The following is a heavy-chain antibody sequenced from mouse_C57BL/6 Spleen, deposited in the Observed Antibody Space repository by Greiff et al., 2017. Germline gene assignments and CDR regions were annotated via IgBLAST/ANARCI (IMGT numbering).Heavy chain of an antibody. CDR2: ISGGGGNT. CDR3: ARQGGTGTWYFGV. D-gene: IGHD4-1*01. Sequence: EVQGVESGGGLVKPGGSLKLSCAASGFTFSSYTMSWVRQTPVKRLEWVATISGGGGNTYYPDNVKGRFTLTRDKAKNTLYLQMSSLTSEDAAVYYCARQGGTGTWYFGVWGTWTTVTASS. V-gene: IGHV5-9*04. J-gene: IGHJ1*03. CDR1: GFTFSSYT.